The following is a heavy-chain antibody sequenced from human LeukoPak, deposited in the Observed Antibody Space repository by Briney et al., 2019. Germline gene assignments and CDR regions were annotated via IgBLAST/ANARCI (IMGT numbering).Heavy chain of an antibody. Sequence: SETLSLTCGVYGGSFSGYYWSWIRQPPGKGLGWIGEINHSGSTNYNPSLKSRVTISVDTSKNQFSLKLSSVTAADAAVYYCAREGTVTSLYYFDYWGQGTLVTVSS. D-gene: IGHD4-17*01. J-gene: IGHJ4*02. CDR2: INHSGST. CDR3: AREGTVTSLYYFDY. V-gene: IGHV4-34*01. CDR1: GGSFSGYY.